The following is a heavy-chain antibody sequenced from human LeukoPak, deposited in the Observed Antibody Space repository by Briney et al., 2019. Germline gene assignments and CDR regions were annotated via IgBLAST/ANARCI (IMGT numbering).Heavy chain of an antibody. V-gene: IGHV3-30-3*01. D-gene: IGHD3-9*01. CDR3: ARTSGVGYYDILTGYFDY. CDR2: ISYDGSNK. J-gene: IGHJ4*02. Sequence: PGGSLRLSCAASGFTFSSYAMHWVRQAPGKGLEWVAVISYDGSNKYYADSVKGRFTISRDNSKNTLYLQMNSRRAEDTAVYYCARTSGVGYYDILTGYFDYWGQGTLVTVSS. CDR1: GFTFSSYA.